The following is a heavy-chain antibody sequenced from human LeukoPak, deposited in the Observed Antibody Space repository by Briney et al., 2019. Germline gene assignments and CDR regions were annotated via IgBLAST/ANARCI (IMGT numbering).Heavy chain of an antibody. CDR1: GFTFSNYA. CDR3: AKRWSSIDY. Sequence: GGSLRLSCAASGFTFSNYAMTRVRQAPGKGLEWVSAISGSGGSTYYADSVKGRFTISRDNSKNTLYLQMNSLRAEDTAVYYCAKRWSSIDYWGQGTLVTVSS. D-gene: IGHD1-26*01. CDR2: ISGSGGST. J-gene: IGHJ4*02. V-gene: IGHV3-23*01.